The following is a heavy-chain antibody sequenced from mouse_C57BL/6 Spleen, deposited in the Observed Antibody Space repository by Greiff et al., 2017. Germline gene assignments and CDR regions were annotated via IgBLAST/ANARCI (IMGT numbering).Heavy chain of an antibody. V-gene: IGHV1-52*01. CDR2: IDPSDSET. CDR1: GYTFTSYW. D-gene: IGHD1-2*01. Sequence: QVQLQQPGAELVRPGSSVKLSCKASGYTFTSYWMHWVKQRPIQGLEWIGNIDPSDSETHYNQKFKDKATLTVDKSSSTAYMQLSSLTSEDSAVYYCARGIITTGVGGYFDVWGTGTTVTVSS. J-gene: IGHJ1*03. CDR3: ARGIITTGVGGYFDV.